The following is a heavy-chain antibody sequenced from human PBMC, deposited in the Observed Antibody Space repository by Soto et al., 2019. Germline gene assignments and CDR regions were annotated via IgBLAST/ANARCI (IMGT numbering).Heavy chain of an antibody. Sequence: EVHLVERGGGLMQPGGSLRLSCGPSGFTVGPYNLIWVRQAPVKGLEGFSVTYSGGSTQYADSVKGRFTVSRDNSKNTLYLQMSSLRDEDTAVYYCARKLSGAVQGWAYGMDVWGRGTTVTVSS. J-gene: IGHJ6*02. CDR3: ARKLSGAVQGWAYGMDV. CDR1: GFTVGPYN. D-gene: IGHD1-26*01. V-gene: IGHV3-53*02. CDR2: TYSGGST.